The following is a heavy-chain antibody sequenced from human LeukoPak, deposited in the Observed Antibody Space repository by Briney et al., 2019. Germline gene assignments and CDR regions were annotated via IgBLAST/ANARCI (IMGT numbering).Heavy chain of an antibody. D-gene: IGHD5-12*01. V-gene: IGHV1-69*05. CDR1: GGTFSSYA. CDR3: ASTDMVMGYYFDY. Sequence: SVKVSCQASGGTFSSYAISWVRQAPGQGLEWMGRIIPIFGTANYAQKFQGRVMITTDESTSTAYMELSSLRSEDTAVYYCASTDMVMGYYFDYWGQGTLVTVSS. J-gene: IGHJ4*02. CDR2: IIPIFGTA.